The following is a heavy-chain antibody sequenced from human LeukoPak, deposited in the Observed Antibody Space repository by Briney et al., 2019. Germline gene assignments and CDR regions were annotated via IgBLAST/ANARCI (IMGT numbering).Heavy chain of an antibody. CDR2: IKSGGSST. J-gene: IGHJ6*02. V-gene: IGHV3-74*01. D-gene: IGHD5-18*01. CDR3: ARGGDRMLFAMDV. Sequence: PGGSLRLSCAASGFTFSSYWMHWVRQAPGKGLVWVSRIKSGGSSTNYADSVKGRFTISRDNAKNTLYLQMNSLTAEDTAVYYCARGGDRMLFAMDVWGQGATVTVSS. CDR1: GFTFSSYW.